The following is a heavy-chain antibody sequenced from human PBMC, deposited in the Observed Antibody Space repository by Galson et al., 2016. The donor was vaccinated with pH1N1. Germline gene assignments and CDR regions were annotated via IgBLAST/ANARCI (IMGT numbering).Heavy chain of an antibody. Sequence: TLSLTCTVSGGSISSVYSYWRWIRQPPGKGLEWIAYIYERGTTYNNPSLTDRVTISVDTSKSQFALRLSSVTAADAAVYYCARGIRGSFPDRTYYFDSWGQGTLVTVSS. CDR3: ARGIRGSFPDRTYYFDS. CDR1: GGSISSVYSY. V-gene: IGHV4-30-4*01. CDR2: IYERGTT. D-gene: IGHD1-26*01. J-gene: IGHJ4*01.